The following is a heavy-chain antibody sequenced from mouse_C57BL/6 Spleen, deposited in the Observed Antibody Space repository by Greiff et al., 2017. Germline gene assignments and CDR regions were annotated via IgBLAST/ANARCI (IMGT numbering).Heavy chain of an antibody. Sequence: QVQLQQPGAELVRPGSSVKLSCKASGYTFTSYWMHWVKQRPIQGLEWIGNIDPSDSETHYNQKFKDKATLTVDKSSSTAYMQLSSLTSADSAVYYCARAYYSNFYYAMDYWGQGTSVTVSS. CDR2: IDPSDSET. D-gene: IGHD2-5*01. CDR1: GYTFTSYW. J-gene: IGHJ4*01. V-gene: IGHV1-52*01. CDR3: ARAYYSNFYYAMDY.